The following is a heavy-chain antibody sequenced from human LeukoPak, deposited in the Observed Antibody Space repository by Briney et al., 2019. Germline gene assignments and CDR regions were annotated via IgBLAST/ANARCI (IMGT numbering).Heavy chain of an antibody. D-gene: IGHD5-12*01. CDR3: ARDSRMVATIDY. CDR1: GFTFSSYE. V-gene: IGHV3-48*03. J-gene: IGHJ4*02. Sequence: GGSLRLSCAASGFTFSSYEMNWVRQAPGKGLEWVSYISGSGSTIYYADSVKGRFTISRDNAKNSLYLQMNSLRAEDTAVYYCARDSRMVATIDYWGQGTLVTVSS. CDR2: ISGSGSTI.